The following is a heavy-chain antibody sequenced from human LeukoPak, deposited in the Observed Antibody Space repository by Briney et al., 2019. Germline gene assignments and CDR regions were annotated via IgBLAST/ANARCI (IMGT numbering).Heavy chain of an antibody. Sequence: SSETLSLTCAVSGYSISSGYYWGWIRQPPGKGLEWIGSIYHSGSSYYNPSLKSRVNISVDTSKNQVSLKLSSVTAADTAVYYCARGATGVWFGSGDYWGQGTLVTVSS. J-gene: IGHJ4*02. D-gene: IGHD3-10*01. CDR3: ARGATGVWFGSGDY. CDR1: GYSISSGYY. CDR2: IYHSGSS. V-gene: IGHV4-38-2*01.